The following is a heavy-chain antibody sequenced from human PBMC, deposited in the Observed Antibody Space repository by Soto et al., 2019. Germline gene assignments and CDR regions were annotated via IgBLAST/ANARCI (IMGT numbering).Heavy chain of an antibody. V-gene: IGHV4-34*01. Sequence: ETLSLTCAVYGGSFSGYYWSWIRQPPGKGLEWIGEINHSGSTNYNPSLKSRVTISVDTSKNQFSLKLSSVTAADTAVYYCATAQLYYYPDYWGQGTLVTVSS. CDR2: INHSGST. CDR3: ATAQLYYYPDY. CDR1: GGSFSGYY. D-gene: IGHD3-10*01. J-gene: IGHJ4*02.